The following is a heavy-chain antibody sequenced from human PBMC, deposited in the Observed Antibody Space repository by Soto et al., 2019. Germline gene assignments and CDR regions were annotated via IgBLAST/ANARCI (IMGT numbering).Heavy chain of an antibody. CDR1: GVSMSSHDW. Sequence: QVQLQESGPGLVKPSGTLSLTCAVSGVSMSSHDWWTWVRQPPGKGLEWIGESHQSGNTNYNSSLESRVTISVDTSKNQFSLKLTSVTVADTAVYYCATRDSSRFYWGQGTLVTVSS. V-gene: IGHV4-4*02. CDR2: SHQSGNT. D-gene: IGHD6-13*01. J-gene: IGHJ4*02. CDR3: ATRDSSRFY.